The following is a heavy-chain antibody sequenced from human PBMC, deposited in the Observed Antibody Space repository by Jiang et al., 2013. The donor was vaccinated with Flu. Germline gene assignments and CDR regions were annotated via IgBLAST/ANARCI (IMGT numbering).Heavy chain of an antibody. CDR1: GYTFTNYY. D-gene: IGHD3-22*01. J-gene: IGHJ4*02. CDR3: ARGGFLDSSGFFGSPDY. CDR2: INPSGGTT. Sequence: GAEVKKPGASVKVSCKASGYTFTNYYMHWVRQAPGQGLEWLGLINPSGGTTNYAQKFQGRVTMTRDTSTSTVYMELSSLRSEDTAVYYCARGGFLDSSGFFGSPDYWGQGTLVTVSS. V-gene: IGHV1-46*01.